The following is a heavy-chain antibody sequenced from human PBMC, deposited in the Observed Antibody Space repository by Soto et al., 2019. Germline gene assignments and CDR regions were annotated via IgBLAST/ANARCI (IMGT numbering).Heavy chain of an antibody. CDR2: ISGSGGST. Sequence: GGSLRLSCAASGFTFSSYAMSWVRQAPGKGLEWVSAISGSGGSTYYADSVKGRFTISRDKSKNTLYLQMNSLRAEDTAVYYCAKNPLQLERRVDYYYYYMDVWGKGTTVTVSS. D-gene: IGHD1-1*01. V-gene: IGHV3-23*01. CDR1: GFTFSSYA. CDR3: AKNPLQLERRVDYYYYYMDV. J-gene: IGHJ6*03.